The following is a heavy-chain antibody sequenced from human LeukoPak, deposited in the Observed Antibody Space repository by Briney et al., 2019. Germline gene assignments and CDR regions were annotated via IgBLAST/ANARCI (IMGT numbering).Heavy chain of an antibody. V-gene: IGHV3-30-3*01. Sequence: GGSLRLSCAASGFTFSSYAMHWVRQAPGKGLEWVAFISYDGSNKYYADSVKGRFTISRDNSKNTLYLQMNSLRAEDTAVYYCARDILLWFGELSQIFDYWGQGTLVTVSS. CDR2: ISYDGSNK. CDR3: ARDILLWFGELSQIFDY. J-gene: IGHJ4*02. D-gene: IGHD3-10*01. CDR1: GFTFSSYA.